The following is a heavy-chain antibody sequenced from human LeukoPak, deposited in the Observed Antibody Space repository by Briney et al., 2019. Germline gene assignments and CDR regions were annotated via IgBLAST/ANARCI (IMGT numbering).Heavy chain of an antibody. V-gene: IGHV4-61*02. CDR3: ARVTVTEYYYYYYMDV. D-gene: IGHD4-17*01. CDR1: GGSISSGSYY. CDR2: IYTSGST. J-gene: IGHJ6*03. Sequence: SETLSLTCTVSGGSISSGSYYWSWIRQPAGKGLEWIGRIYTSGSTNYNPSLKSRVTISVDTSKNQFSLKLSSATAADTAVYYCARVTVTEYYYYYYMDVWGKGTTVTVSS.